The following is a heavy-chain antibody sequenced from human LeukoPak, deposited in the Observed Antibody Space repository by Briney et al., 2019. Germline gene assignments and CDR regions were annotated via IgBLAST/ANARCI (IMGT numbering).Heavy chain of an antibody. CDR1: GGSICSGGYY. J-gene: IGHJ5*02. D-gene: IGHD4-17*01. CDR3: ARHPMTTVTRTPYNWFDP. CDR2: IYYSGST. Sequence: PSQTLSLTCTVSGGSICSGGYYWSWIRQHPGKGLEWIGYIYYSGSTYYNPSLKSRVTISVDTSKNQFSLKLSSVTAADTAVYYCARHPMTTVTRTPYNWFDPWGQGTLVTVSS. V-gene: IGHV4-31*03.